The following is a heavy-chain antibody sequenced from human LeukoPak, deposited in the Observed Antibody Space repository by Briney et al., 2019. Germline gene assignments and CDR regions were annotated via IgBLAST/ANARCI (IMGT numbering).Heavy chain of an antibody. V-gene: IGHV4-38-2*02. CDR2: IYHSGST. D-gene: IGHD6-13*01. Sequence: SETLSLTCTVSGYSISSGYYWGWIRQPPGRGLEWIGNIYHSGSTYYNPSLKSRVTISVDTSKNQFSLKLTSVTAADTAVYYCARRKTGSWYRSPWFDPWGQGTLVTVSS. CDR1: GYSISSGYY. J-gene: IGHJ5*02. CDR3: ARRKTGSWYRSPWFDP.